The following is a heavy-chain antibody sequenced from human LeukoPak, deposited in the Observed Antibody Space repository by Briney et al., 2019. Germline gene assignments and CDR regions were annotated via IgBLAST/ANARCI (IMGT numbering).Heavy chain of an antibody. CDR1: GFTFSSYS. D-gene: IGHD3-10*01. J-gene: IGHJ6*02. CDR3: ARDWPDMGRGVTPNYYGMDV. Sequence: PGGSLRLSCAASGFTFSSYSMNWVRQAPGKGLEWVSSISSSSGYIYYADSVKGRFTISRDNDKNSLYLQMNSLRAEDTAVYYCARDWPDMGRGVTPNYYGMDVWGQGTTVTVSS. V-gene: IGHV3-21*01. CDR2: ISSSSGYI.